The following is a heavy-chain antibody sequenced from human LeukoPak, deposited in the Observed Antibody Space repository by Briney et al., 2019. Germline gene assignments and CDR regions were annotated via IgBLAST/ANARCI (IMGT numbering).Heavy chain of an antibody. Sequence: GASVRVSCKASGYTFTNYYLHWVRQAPGHGLEWMAIINPSDGGTYYEQKLQGRVTVTRDTSTSTVYMELSSLRSEDTAVYYCARDTRTMTAVTRGQHYYYGLDVWGQGTTVTLSS. CDR3: ARDTRTMTAVTRGQHYYYGLDV. CDR1: GYTFTNYY. J-gene: IGHJ6*02. V-gene: IGHV1-46*01. CDR2: INPSDGGT. D-gene: IGHD4-17*01.